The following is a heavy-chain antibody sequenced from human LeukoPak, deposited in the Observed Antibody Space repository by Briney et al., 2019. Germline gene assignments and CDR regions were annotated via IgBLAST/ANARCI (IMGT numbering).Heavy chain of an antibody. D-gene: IGHD2-21*02. CDR2: ISGSGGST. Sequence: GGPLRLSCTVSWFTVSIHSMSWLRQAPGKGLEWVSAISGSGGSTYYADSVKGRFTISRDNSKNTLYLQMNSLRAEDTAVYYCAKVRIVVVTAILYYFDYWGQGTLVTVSS. V-gene: IGHV3-23*01. CDR3: AKVRIVVVTAILYYFDY. CDR1: WFTVSIHS. J-gene: IGHJ4*02.